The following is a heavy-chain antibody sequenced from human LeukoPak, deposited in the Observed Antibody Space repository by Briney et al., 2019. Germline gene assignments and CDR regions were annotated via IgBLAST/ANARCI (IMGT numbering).Heavy chain of an antibody. CDR1: GGSISSYY. D-gene: IGHD4-23*01. CDR2: IYTSGTT. J-gene: IGHJ4*02. Sequence: SETLSLTCTVSGGSISSYYWTWIRQPPGKGLGWIGYIYTSGTTNYNPSLKSRVTISVDTSKNQFSLKLSSVTAADTAVYYCARAGLSGDYGGVDYWGQGTLVTVSS. V-gene: IGHV4-4*09. CDR3: ARAGLSGDYGGVDY.